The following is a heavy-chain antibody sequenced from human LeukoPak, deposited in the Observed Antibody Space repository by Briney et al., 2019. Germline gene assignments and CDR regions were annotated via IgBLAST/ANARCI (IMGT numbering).Heavy chain of an antibody. CDR2: INRNGGST. J-gene: IGHJ4*02. D-gene: IGHD4-23*01. CDR3: ARGNSNFDY. CDR1: GFTSDDYG. V-gene: IGHV3-20*01. Sequence: GGSLRLSCAASGFTSDDYGMSWVRQAPGKGLEWVSGINRNGGSTGYADSVKGRFTISRDYAKNPLYLQMNSLRAEDTALYHCARGNSNFDYWGQGTLVTVSS.